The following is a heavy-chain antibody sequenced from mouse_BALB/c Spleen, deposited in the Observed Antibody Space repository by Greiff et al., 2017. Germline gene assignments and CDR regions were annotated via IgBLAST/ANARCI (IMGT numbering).Heavy chain of an antibody. CDR3: ARDWRITYYAMDY. V-gene: IGHV7-3*02. J-gene: IGHJ4*01. CDR1: GFTFTDYY. D-gene: IGHD2-4*01. Sequence: EVKVEESGGGLVQPGGSLRLSCATSGFTFTDYYMSWVRQPPGKALEWLGFIRNKANGYTTEYSASVKGRFTISRDNSQSILYLQMNTLRAEDSATYYCARDWRITYYAMDYWGQGTSVTVSS. CDR2: IRNKANGYTT.